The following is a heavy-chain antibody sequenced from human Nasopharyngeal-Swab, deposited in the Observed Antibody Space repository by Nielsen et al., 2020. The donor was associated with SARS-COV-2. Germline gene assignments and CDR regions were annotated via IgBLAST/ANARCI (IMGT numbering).Heavy chain of an antibody. CDR2: INAGNGNT. J-gene: IGHJ4*02. Sequence: ASVKVSCKASGYTFTSYAMHWVRQAPGQRLEWMGWINAGNGNTKYSQKFQGRVTITRDTSASTAYMELSSLRSEDTAVYYCARDVDTAMVFDYWGQGTLVTVSS. CDR1: GYTFTSYA. CDR3: ARDVDTAMVFDY. D-gene: IGHD5-18*01. V-gene: IGHV1-3*01.